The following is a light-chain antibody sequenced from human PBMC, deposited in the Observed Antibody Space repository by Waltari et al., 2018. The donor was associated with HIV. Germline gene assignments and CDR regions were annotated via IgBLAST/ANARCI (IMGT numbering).Light chain of an antibody. V-gene: IGLV1-40*01. CDR2: GN. Sequence: QPVLTPPPSGSWAPGPTVTITCTGSSSNIGARLTVPWYQQIPGTTPKLLMYGNNRPSGVPDRFSGSKSGTSASLASTGLQAEDEADYYCQTYDSSLSGSVVFGGGTKLTVL. J-gene: IGLJ2*01. CDR3: QTYDSSLSGSVV. CDR1: SSNIGARLT.